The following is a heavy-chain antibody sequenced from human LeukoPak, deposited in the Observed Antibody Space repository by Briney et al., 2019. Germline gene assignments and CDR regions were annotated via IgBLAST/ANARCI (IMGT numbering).Heavy chain of an antibody. CDR1: GFSISSHW. CDR3: ARVAPEKRYCSSTSCPDDAFDI. V-gene: IGHV3-21*01. D-gene: IGHD2-2*01. J-gene: IGHJ3*02. Sequence: NPGGSLRLSCVASGFSISSHWMSWVRQAPGKGLEWVSSISSSSSYIYYADSVKGRFTISRDNAKNSLYLQMNSLRAEDTAVYYCARVAPEKRYCSSTSCPDDAFDIWGQGTMVTVSS. CDR2: ISSSSSYI.